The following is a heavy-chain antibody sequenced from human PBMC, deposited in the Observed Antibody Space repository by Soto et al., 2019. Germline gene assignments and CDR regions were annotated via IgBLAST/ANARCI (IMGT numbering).Heavy chain of an antibody. CDR2: IYYSGST. D-gene: IGHD5-12*01. Sequence: QVQLQESGPGLVKPSETLSLTCTVSGGSISTYYWSWIRQPPGKGLEWIGYIYYSGSTSYNPSLKRRVTISVDTSKNQFSLKLSSVTAADTAVYYCARGGWLRPDYWGQGTLVTVSS. J-gene: IGHJ4*02. CDR1: GGSISTYY. CDR3: ARGGWLRPDY. V-gene: IGHV4-59*01.